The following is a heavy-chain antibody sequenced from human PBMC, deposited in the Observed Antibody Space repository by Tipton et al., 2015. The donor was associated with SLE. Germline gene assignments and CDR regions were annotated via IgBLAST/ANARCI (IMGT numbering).Heavy chain of an antibody. Sequence: QLVQSGAEVKKPGSSVKVSCKASGGTFSSYAITWVRQAPGQGLDWVRGMVPGYGFGTAEYAQRFQGRVTITADKSASTAYMELSGLRSDDTAVYYCARHVPADPALDYYYYMDVWGKGTTVTVS. V-gene: IGHV1-69*06. CDR3: ARHVPADPALDYYYYMDV. CDR2: MVPGYGFGTA. J-gene: IGHJ6*03. D-gene: IGHD2-2*01. CDR1: GGTFSSYA.